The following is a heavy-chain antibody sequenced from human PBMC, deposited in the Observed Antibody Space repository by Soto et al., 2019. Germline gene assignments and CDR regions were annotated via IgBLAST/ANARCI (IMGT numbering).Heavy chain of an antibody. Sequence: SETLSLTCTVSGGSISSSSYYWGWIRQPPGKGLEWIGSIYYSGSTNYNPSLKSRVTISVDTSKNQFSLKLSSVTAADTAVYYCARDQVRRSYSRIPYYYGMDVWGQGTTVTVSS. V-gene: IGHV4-39*07. J-gene: IGHJ6*02. D-gene: IGHD1-26*01. CDR1: GGSISSSSYY. CDR2: IYYSGST. CDR3: ARDQVRRSYSRIPYYYGMDV.